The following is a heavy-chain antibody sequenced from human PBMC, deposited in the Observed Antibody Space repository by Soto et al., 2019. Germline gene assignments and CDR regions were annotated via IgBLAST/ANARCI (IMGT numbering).Heavy chain of an antibody. V-gene: IGHV4-34*01. D-gene: IGHD3-22*01. CDR1: GESFIGHI. CDR3: ARHNYDSSGYYHYYYGMDV. Sequence: SQTLSLTYAVYGESFIGHIWTWFCQTPGKVLQLIGQINHSGSASYNPSLKSRVTISVDTPKNQFSLKLSSVTAADTAVYYCARHNYDSSGYYHYYYGMDVWGQGTTVT. J-gene: IGHJ6*02. CDR2: INHSGSA.